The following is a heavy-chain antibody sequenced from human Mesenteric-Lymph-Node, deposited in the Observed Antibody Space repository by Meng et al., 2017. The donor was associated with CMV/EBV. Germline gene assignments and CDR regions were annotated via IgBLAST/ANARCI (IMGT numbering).Heavy chain of an antibody. CDR1: GGSFSGYY. D-gene: IGHD4-23*01. CDR3: ARHQRWLKSEGGFNY. J-gene: IGHJ4*02. Sequence: QGHSREGGEGLLKPSRTLPLPCAVYGGSFSGYYWSWIRQPPGKGLEWIGEINHSGSTNYNPSLKSRVTISVDTSKNQFSLKLSSVTAADTAVYYCARHQRWLKSEGGFNYWGQGTLVTVSS. CDR2: INHSGST. V-gene: IGHV4-34*01.